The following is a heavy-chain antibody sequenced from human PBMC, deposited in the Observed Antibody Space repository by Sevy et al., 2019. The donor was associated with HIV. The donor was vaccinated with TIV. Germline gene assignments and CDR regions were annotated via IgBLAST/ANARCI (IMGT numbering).Heavy chain of an antibody. D-gene: IGHD4-17*01. CDR2: ISSSSSYI. J-gene: IGHJ3*02. CDR1: GFTFSSYS. Sequence: GGSLRLSCAASGFTFSSYSMNWVRQAPGKGLEWVSFISSSSSYIYYADSVKGRFTISRDNAKNSLYLQMNSLRAEDTAVYYCARHDYGDYVGAFDIWGQGTMVTVSS. CDR3: ARHDYGDYVGAFDI. V-gene: IGHV3-21*01.